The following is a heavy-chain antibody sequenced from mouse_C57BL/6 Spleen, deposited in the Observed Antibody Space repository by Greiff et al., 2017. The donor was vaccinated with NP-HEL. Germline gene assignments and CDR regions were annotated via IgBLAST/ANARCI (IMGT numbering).Heavy chain of an antibody. Sequence: EVPLQQSGAELVKPGASVKLSCTASGFNIKDYYMHWVKQRTEQGLAWIGRIDPEDGETKYAPKFQGNDTITADTSSNTAYLQLSSLTSEDTAVYYCARIYYYGSSYPYYYAMDYWGQGTSVTVSS. CDR3: ARIYYYGSSYPYYYAMDY. CDR2: IDPEDGET. J-gene: IGHJ4*01. V-gene: IGHV14-2*01. D-gene: IGHD1-1*01. CDR1: GFNIKDYY.